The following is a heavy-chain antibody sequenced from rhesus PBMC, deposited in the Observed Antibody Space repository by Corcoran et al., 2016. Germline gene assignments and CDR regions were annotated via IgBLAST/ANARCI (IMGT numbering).Heavy chain of an antibody. J-gene: IGHJ4*01. CDR2: IHGQSAPP. V-gene: IGHV4S9*01. CDR3: ARATDWNVFDF. CDR1: VGSISDTFY. D-gene: IGHD1-7*02. Sequence: VQLQESGPGLVKPSETLSLSCDVSVGSISDTFYWNWIRQTPGKGLEWIGNIHGQSAPPDYNPSLKSQVTISKDTSKNQFFLKLTSVTAADTAVYFCARATDWNVFDFWGQGVLVAVS.